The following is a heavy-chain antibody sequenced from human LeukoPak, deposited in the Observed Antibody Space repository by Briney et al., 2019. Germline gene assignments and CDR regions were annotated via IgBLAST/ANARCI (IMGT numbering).Heavy chain of an antibody. CDR1: GFTFSTSS. Sequence: GGSLRLSCAASGFTFSTSSMHWVRQTPGKGLDWVALISSDGNNKYYANSVKGRFTISRDNSKNTLSLQINSLRDDDTAVYYCTRDPRLREFESWGQGTLVTVSS. CDR3: TRDPRLREFES. D-gene: IGHD2-21*02. V-gene: IGHV3-30-3*01. CDR2: ISSDGNNK. J-gene: IGHJ1*01.